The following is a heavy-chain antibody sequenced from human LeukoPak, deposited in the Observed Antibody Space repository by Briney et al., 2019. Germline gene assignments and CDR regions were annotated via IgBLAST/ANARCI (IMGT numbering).Heavy chain of an antibody. V-gene: IGHV3-15*01. CDR1: GFTFRNAW. CDR2: IKSKSAGGTT. Sequence: GGSLRLSCAASGFTFRNAWMSWIRQVPGKGLEWVGRIKSKSAGGTTDYPALVKGRFIISRDDSKNMLYLQMNSLKIEDTAVYYCTTDLGDYGDYIRAWGQGTLVTVSS. CDR3: TTDLGDYGDYIRA. D-gene: IGHD4-17*01. J-gene: IGHJ4*02.